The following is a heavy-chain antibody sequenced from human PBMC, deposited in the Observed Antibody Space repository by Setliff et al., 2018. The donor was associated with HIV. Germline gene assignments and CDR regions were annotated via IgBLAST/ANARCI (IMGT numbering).Heavy chain of an antibody. D-gene: IGHD1-1*01. J-gene: IGHJ3*02. V-gene: IGHV1-69*10. Sequence: SVKVSCKAAGGSFNNYAISWVRQAPGKGLEWVGGISPILGKKNSVPRFHGRVTITADKSTKTVYIELSSLRSEDTALYYCARAARGGLQYVPTGHAFDIWGQGTMVTVSS. CDR3: ARAARGGLQYVPTGHAFDI. CDR1: GGSFNNYA. CDR2: ISPILGKK.